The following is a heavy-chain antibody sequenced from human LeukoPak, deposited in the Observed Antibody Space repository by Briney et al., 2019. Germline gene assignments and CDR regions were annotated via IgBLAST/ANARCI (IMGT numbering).Heavy chain of an antibody. J-gene: IGHJ6*02. CDR1: GYTFTSYG. CDR3: ARDSGYCSGGSCYSVSHYYGMDV. Sequence: GASVKVSCKASGYTFTSYGISWVRQAPGQGLEWMGWISAYNGNTNYAQKLQGRVTMTTDTSTSTAYMELRRLRSDDTAVYYCARDSGYCSGGSCYSVSHYYGMDVWGQGTTVTVSS. D-gene: IGHD2-15*01. V-gene: IGHV1-18*01. CDR2: ISAYNGNT.